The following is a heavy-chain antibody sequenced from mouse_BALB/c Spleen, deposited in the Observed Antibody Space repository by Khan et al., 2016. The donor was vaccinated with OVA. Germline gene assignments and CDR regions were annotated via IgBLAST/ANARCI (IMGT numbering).Heavy chain of an antibody. D-gene: IGHD2-14*01. V-gene: IGHV3-2*02. J-gene: IGHJ4*01. CDR3: SISLYYSYAYALDY. Sequence: EVKLQESGPGLVKPSQSLSLTCTVTGYSITSDYAWNWIRQFPGNTLEWVGYISSTGSTSSNPSLKSRISITRDTSKNQFFLQLRSVTSEDTATYYSSISLYYSYAYALDYWGRGTSVTVSS. CDR1: GYSITSDYA. CDR2: ISSTGST.